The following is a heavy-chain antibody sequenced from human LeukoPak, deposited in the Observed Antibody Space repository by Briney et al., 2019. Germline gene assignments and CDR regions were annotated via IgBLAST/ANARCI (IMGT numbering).Heavy chain of an antibody. CDR3: AKDRSSGWYTRGMDV. CDR2: ISYDGSNK. Sequence: GSLRLSFSGSGFTFSSYSMQWVRQAPGKGLEWVGVISYDGSNKYYADSVKGRFTTSRDNSKNTLYLQMNSLRAEDTAVYYCAKDRSSGWYTRGMDVWGQGTTVTVSS. CDR1: GFTFSSYS. V-gene: IGHV3-30-3*01. J-gene: IGHJ6*02. D-gene: IGHD6-19*01.